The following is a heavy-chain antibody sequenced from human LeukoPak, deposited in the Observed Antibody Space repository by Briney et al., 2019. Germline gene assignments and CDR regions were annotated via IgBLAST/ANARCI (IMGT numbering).Heavy chain of an antibody. D-gene: IGHD3-22*01. J-gene: IGHJ4*02. V-gene: IGHV3-33*01. CDR3: AREKLDTRGYVDY. CDR2: IWYDGSTK. Sequence: GGSLRLSCAASGFSFKDTGMHWVRQAPGKGPEWLTIIWYDGSTKYYADSVKGRFTVSRDNAKNLLYLQMNSLRAEDTAVYYCAREKLDTRGYVDYWGQGTLVTVSS. CDR1: GFSFKDTG.